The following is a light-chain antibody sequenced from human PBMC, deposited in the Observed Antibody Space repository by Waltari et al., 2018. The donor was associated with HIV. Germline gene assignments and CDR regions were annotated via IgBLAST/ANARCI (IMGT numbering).Light chain of an antibody. V-gene: IGKV3-11*01. J-gene: IGKJ5*01. Sequence: EIVLPQSPATLSLSPGERATLSCRASQSVSSYLAWYQQKPGQAPRLLMYDASNRATGNPARFSGRGSGTDFTLTISSLEPEDFAVYYCQQGSNWPSITFGQGTRLEIK. CDR3: QQGSNWPSIT. CDR1: QSVSSY. CDR2: DAS.